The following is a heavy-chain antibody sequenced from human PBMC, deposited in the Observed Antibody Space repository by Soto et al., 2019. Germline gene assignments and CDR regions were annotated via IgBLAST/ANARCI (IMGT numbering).Heavy chain of an antibody. D-gene: IGHD4-17*01. CDR1: GFTFSSYS. CDR2: ISSSSSYI. V-gene: IGHV3-21*01. CDR3: ARYLLLDDPDYGDYERGTPYFDY. J-gene: IGHJ4*01. Sequence: GGSLRLSCAASGFTFSSYSMNWVRQAPGKGLEWVSSISSSSSYIYYADSVKGRFTISRDNAKNSLYLQMNSLRAEDTAVYYCARYLLLDDPDYGDYERGTPYFDYWGQGTLVTVSS.